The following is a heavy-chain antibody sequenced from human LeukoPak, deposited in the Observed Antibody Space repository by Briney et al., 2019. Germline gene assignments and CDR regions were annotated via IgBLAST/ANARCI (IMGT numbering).Heavy chain of an antibody. Sequence: GESLKISCKGSGYSFTSYWIGWVRQMPGKGLEWMGIIYPGDSDTRYSPSFQGQVTISADKSICTAYLQWSSLKASDTAMYYCARGYYDSSGYPQYYFDCWGQGTLVTVSS. CDR2: IYPGDSDT. CDR1: GYSFTSYW. D-gene: IGHD3-22*01. V-gene: IGHV5-51*01. J-gene: IGHJ4*02. CDR3: ARGYYDSSGYPQYYFDC.